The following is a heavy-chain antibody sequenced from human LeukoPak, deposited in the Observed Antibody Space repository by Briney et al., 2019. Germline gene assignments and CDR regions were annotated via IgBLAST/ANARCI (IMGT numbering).Heavy chain of an antibody. D-gene: IGHD5-18*01. CDR1: GFTFSSYW. V-gene: IGHV3-7*03. CDR3: ARHPVQGVTGAWFDP. Sequence: GGSLRLSCAASGFTFSSYWMSWVRQAPGKGLEWVANIKQDGSEKYYVDSVKGRFTISRDNAKNSLYLQMNSLTAADTAVYYCARHPVQGVTGAWFDPWGQGTLVTVSS. J-gene: IGHJ5*02. CDR2: IKQDGSEK.